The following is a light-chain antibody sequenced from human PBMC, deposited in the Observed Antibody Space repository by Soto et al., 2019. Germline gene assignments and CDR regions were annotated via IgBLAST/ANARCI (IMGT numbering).Light chain of an antibody. CDR2: GAS. CDR3: QYYDSWPPL. V-gene: IGKV3-15*01. Sequence: EIVLTQSPTTLSVSQGERATLSCRASQSVRDNLAWYQQKPGQAPRLLIYGASTRATGIPARFSGSGSGTEFTLTISSLQSEDFAVYYCQYYDSWPPLFGPGTKVDIK. J-gene: IGKJ3*01. CDR1: QSVRDN.